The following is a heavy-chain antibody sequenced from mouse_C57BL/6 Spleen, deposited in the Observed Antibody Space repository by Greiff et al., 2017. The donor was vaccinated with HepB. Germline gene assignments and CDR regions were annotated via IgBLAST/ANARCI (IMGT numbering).Heavy chain of an antibody. D-gene: IGHD3-2*02. CDR1: GYTFTSYG. CDR2: IYPRSGNT. Sequence: QVQLQQSGAELARPGASVKLSCKASGYTFTSYGISWVKQRTGQGLEWIGEIYPRSGNTYYNEKFKGKATLTADKSSSTAYMELRSLTSEDSAVYFCARSDSSGLWYFDVWGTGTTVTVSS. V-gene: IGHV1-81*01. J-gene: IGHJ1*03. CDR3: ARSDSSGLWYFDV.